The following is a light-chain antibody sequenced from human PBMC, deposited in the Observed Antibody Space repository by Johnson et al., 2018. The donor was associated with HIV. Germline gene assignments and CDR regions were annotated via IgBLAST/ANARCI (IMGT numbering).Light chain of an antibody. CDR1: SSNIGTND. J-gene: IGLJ1*01. V-gene: IGLV1-51*01. Sequence: QSVLTQPPSVSAAPGQKVTVSCSGSSSNIGTNDVSWYQQFPGTAPKLLIYDNNKRPSGIPDRFSGSKSGTSATLGITGLQTGDEADYYCGTWDSSLSALYVFGTGTKVTVL. CDR3: GTWDSSLSALYV. CDR2: DNN.